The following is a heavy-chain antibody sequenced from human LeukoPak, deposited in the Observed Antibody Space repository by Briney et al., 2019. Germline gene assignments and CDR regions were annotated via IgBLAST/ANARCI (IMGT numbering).Heavy chain of an antibody. V-gene: IGHV3-48*03. CDR1: GFTFSSYE. CDR2: IGGPGSNV. Sequence: PGGSLRLLCAASGFTFSSYEMNWVRQAPGKGLEWVSYIGGPGSNVYYADSVEGRFTVSRDNAMNSLYLQMSSLRAEDTAVYYCAIEERDTARLPYYDHWGQGTLVTVSS. CDR3: AIEERDTARLPYYDH. J-gene: IGHJ4*02. D-gene: IGHD5-18*01.